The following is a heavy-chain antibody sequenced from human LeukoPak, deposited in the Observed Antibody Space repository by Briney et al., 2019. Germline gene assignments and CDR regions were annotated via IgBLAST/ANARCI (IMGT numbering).Heavy chain of an antibody. D-gene: IGHD2-2*01. J-gene: IGHJ6*04. Sequence: SETLSLTCAVYGASFNDYYWSWIRQPPGKGLEWIGEMKHSGSTNYNPSLKSRVTISVDTSKNQFSLKLNSVTAADMAVYYCARGVVVPAAMRGYYYYYGMDVWGKGTTVTVSS. CDR1: GASFNDYY. CDR3: ARGVVVPAAMRGYYYYYGMDV. V-gene: IGHV4-34*01. CDR2: MKHSGST.